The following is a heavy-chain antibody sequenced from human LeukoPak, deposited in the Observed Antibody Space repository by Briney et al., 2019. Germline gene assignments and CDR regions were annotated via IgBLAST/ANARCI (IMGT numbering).Heavy chain of an antibody. V-gene: IGHV3-20*04. Sequence: GGSLRLSCAASGFTFDDYGMTWVSQAPGKGLEWVSGINWSGGSTSYADSVKGRFTISRDNVKNSLYLQMNSLRAEDTALYYCAREGVSYYGSRNDYWGQGTLVTVSS. D-gene: IGHD3-10*01. CDR3: AREGVSYYGSRNDY. CDR2: INWSGGST. CDR1: GFTFDDYG. J-gene: IGHJ4*02.